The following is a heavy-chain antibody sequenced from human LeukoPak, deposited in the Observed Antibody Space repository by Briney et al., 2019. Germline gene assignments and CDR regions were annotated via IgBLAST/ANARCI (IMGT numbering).Heavy chain of an antibody. CDR1: GFTLSDYW. J-gene: IGHJ6*02. V-gene: IGHV3-74*01. CDR3: TRVQAGRSGVMDV. CDR2: IDPDGSTT. D-gene: IGHD3-3*01. Sequence: RGGSLRLSCAASGFTLSDYWMHWVRQVPGEGLVWVSRIDPDGSTTNYADSVKGRFTTSRDNAKNTLYLQMNSLRAEDTALYYCTRVQAGRSGVMDVWGRGTAVSVSS.